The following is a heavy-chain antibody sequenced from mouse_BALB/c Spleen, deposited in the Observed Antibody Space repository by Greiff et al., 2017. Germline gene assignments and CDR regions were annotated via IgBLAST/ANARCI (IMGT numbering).Heavy chain of an antibody. Sequence: VQLQQSGAELVKPGASVKLSCKTSGYTFTSYWIQWVKQRPGQGLGWIGEIFPGTGTTYYNEKFKGKATLTIDTSSSTAYMQLSSLTSEDSAVYFCARGGVRRGDYYAMDYWGQGTSVTVSS. V-gene: IGHV1S132*01. CDR3: ARGGVRRGDYYAMDY. D-gene: IGHD2-14*01. J-gene: IGHJ4*01. CDR2: IFPGTGTT. CDR1: GYTFTSYW.